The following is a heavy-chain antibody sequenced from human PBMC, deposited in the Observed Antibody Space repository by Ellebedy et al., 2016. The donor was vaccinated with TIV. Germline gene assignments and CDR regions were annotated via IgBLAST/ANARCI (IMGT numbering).Heavy chain of an antibody. V-gene: IGHV4-34*01. CDR2: LNHSGST. CDR1: GGSFSGYY. J-gene: IGHJ3*02. Sequence: SETLSLXXAVYGGSFSGYYWSWIRQPPGKGLEWIGELNHSGSTNYNPSLKSRVTISVDTSKNQFSLKLSSVTAADTAVYYCARGAAFGIWGQGTMVTVSS. CDR3: ARGAAFGI.